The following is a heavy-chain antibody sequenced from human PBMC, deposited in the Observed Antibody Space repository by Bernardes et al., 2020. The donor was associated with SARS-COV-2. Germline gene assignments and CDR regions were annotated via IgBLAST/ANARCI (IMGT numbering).Heavy chain of an antibody. Sequence: GGSLRPSCAASGFTFSRDWMHWVRQVPGKGLVWVARMNSDGSVTNHADSVKGRFTISRDNARNTLYLQMDSLRAEDTAVYYCASDHGRSMVLHWGQGTLVTVTS. D-gene: IGHD3-10*01. CDR3: ASDHGRSMVLH. V-gene: IGHV3-74*01. J-gene: IGHJ4*02. CDR1: GFTFSRDW. CDR2: MNSDGSVT.